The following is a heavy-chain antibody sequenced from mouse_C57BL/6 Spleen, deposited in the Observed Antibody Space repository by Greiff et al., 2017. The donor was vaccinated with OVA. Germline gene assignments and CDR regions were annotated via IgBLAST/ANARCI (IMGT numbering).Heavy chain of an antibody. Sequence: VQLQQSGPELVKPGASVKLSCKASGYTFTSYDINWVKQRPGQGLEWIGWIYPRDGSTKYNEKFKGKATLTVDTSSSTAYMELHSLTSEDSAVYFCARNLYYGSSYGDWFAYWGQGTLVTVSA. CDR3: ARNLYYGSSYGDWFAY. V-gene: IGHV1-85*01. CDR2: IYPRDGST. D-gene: IGHD1-1*01. J-gene: IGHJ3*01. CDR1: GYTFTSYD.